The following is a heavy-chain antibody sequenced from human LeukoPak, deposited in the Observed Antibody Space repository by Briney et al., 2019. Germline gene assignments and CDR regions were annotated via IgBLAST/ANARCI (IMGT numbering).Heavy chain of an antibody. J-gene: IGHJ4*02. CDR1: GFTSSVYG. CDR2: ISYDGSNK. CDR3: ARDIRGYSYGLDY. V-gene: IGHV3-30*03. D-gene: IGHD5-18*01. Sequence: PGGSLRLSCAASGFTSSVYGMYWVRQAPGKGLEWVAVISYDGSNKYYADSVKGRFTISRDNSKNTLYLQMNSLRAEDTAVYYCARDIRGYSYGLDYWGQGTLVTVSS.